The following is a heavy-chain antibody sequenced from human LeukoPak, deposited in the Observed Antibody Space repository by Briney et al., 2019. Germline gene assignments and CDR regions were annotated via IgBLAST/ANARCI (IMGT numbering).Heavy chain of an antibody. V-gene: IGHV1-69*05. J-gene: IGHJ4*02. CDR2: IIPIFGTA. D-gene: IGHD6-19*01. CDR1: GGTFSSYA. Sequence: GAXXKVSCKASGGTFSSYAISWVRQASGQGLEWMGRIIPIFGTANYAQKFQGRVTITTDESTSTAYMELSSLRSEDTAVYSCARDQKELAVAGVFDYWGQGTLVTVSS. CDR3: ARDQKELAVAGVFDY.